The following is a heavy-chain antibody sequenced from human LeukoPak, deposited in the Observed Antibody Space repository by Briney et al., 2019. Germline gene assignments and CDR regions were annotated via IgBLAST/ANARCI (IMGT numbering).Heavy chain of an antibody. CDR3: ASYTVVSPGV. CDR1: GGSISSSSYY. J-gene: IGHJ4*02. CDR2: IYYSGST. V-gene: IGHV4-39*01. D-gene: IGHD4-23*01. Sequence: SETLSLTCTVSGGSISSSSYYWGWIRQPPGKGLEWIGSIYYSGSTYYNPSLKSRVTISVDTSKNQFSLKLSSVTAADTAVYYCASYTVVSPGVWGQGTLVTVSS.